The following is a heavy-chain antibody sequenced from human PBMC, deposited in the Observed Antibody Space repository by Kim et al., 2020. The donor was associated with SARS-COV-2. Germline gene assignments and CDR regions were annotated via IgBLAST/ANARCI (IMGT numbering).Heavy chain of an antibody. D-gene: IGHD1-7*01. CDR1: GFTFSSYA. J-gene: IGHJ6*02. CDR3: ARGMELGDGMDV. CDR2: ISYDGSNK. Sequence: GGSLRLSCAASGFTFSSYAMHWVRQAPGKGLEWVAVISYDGSNKYYADSVKGRFTISRDNSKNTLYLQMNSLRAEDTAVYYCARGMELGDGMDVWGQGTT. V-gene: IGHV3-30-3*01.